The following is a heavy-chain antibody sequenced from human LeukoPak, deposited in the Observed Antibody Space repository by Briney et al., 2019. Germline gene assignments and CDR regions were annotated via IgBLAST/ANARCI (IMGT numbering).Heavy chain of an antibody. CDR3: ARQRFLEWPLGP. CDR1: GGSISTYY. D-gene: IGHD3-3*01. J-gene: IGHJ5*02. CDR2: IYYSGST. Sequence: PSETLSLTCTVSGGSISTYYWSWVRQPPGKGLEWIGYIYYSGSTNYNPSLKSRVTISVDTSKNQFSLKLSSVTAADTAVYYCARQRFLEWPLGPWGQGTLVTVSS. V-gene: IGHV4-59*08.